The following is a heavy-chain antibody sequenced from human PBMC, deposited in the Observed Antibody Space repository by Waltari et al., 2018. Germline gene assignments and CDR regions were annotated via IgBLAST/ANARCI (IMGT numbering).Heavy chain of an antibody. CDR3: ARHVKGGGGGGYIEH. Sequence: EVELVQSGAEVKKPGESLRISCQGSGYNLDHYWIGWVRPKTGRGLEWLGIIYPSDSDTRYSPYFLGEVTMSVDKSISTVYLQRTSLQVSDSAIYYCARHVKGGGGGGYIEHWGQGTQVTVSS. V-gene: IGHV5-51*01. D-gene: IGHD5-12*01. J-gene: IGHJ1*01. CDR1: GYNLDHYW. CDR2: IYPSDSDT.